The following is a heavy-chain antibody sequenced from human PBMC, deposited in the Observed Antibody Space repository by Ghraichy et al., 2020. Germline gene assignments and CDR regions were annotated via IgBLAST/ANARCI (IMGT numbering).Heavy chain of an antibody. CDR2: IKSAGSEK. J-gene: IGHJ4*02. V-gene: IGHV3-7*01. D-gene: IGHD3-3*01. CDR3: ARDKGYYNFWCGSDD. Sequence: GGSLRLSCAASGFTFSTYWMNWVRQAPGKGLEWVANIKSAGSEKYYVDSVKGRFTISRDNSKNSLYLQMNSLRAEDTAVYYCARDKGYYNFWCGSDDWGQGTLVTVSS. CDR1: GFTFSTYW.